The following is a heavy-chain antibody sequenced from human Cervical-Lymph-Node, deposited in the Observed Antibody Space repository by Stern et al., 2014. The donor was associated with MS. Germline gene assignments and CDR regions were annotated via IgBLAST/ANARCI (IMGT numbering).Heavy chain of an antibody. CDR2: ISYDGSNT. Sequence: VQLVESGGGVVQPGRSLRLSCEASGFRFSSYGIHWVRQAPGKGLEWVAVISYDGSNTHYGVSVKGRFTISRDNSKNMLFLHMNSLSAEDTAVYYCVTGRGYMSGQPFFASWGQGALVPVTS. D-gene: IGHD5-18*01. J-gene: IGHJ4*02. CDR1: GFRFSSYG. CDR3: VTGRGYMSGQPFFAS. V-gene: IGHV3-30*03.